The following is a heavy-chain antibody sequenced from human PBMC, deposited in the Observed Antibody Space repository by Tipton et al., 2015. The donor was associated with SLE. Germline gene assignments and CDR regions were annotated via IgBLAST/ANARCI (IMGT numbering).Heavy chain of an antibody. D-gene: IGHD3-3*01. CDR2: INHRGGT. V-gene: IGHV4-34*01. CDR3: ARLQYIFGGMDV. J-gene: IGHJ6*04. Sequence: TLSLTCAVFGGSFSGNYWIWIRQNPGKGLEWIGEINHRGGTNLNPSLESRVSVSKDTSKNQFSLKLTSVTAADTAVYYCARLQYIFGGMDVWGEGTTVTVSS. CDR1: GGSFSGNY.